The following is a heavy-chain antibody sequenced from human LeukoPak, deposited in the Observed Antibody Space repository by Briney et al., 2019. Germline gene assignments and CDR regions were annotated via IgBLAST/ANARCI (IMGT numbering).Heavy chain of an antibody. D-gene: IGHD4-17*01. V-gene: IGHV4-34*01. CDR2: ISQSGSI. CDR1: GGSFSEYY. J-gene: IGHJ5*02. CDR3: ARERDYGDYAQNWFDP. Sequence: SETLSLTCAVYGGSFSEYYWSWIRQSPGKGLEWIAEISQSGSINYNPSLKSRVTMSVDTSKNQFSLKLSSVTAADTAVYYCARERDYGDYAQNWFDPWGQGTLVTVSS.